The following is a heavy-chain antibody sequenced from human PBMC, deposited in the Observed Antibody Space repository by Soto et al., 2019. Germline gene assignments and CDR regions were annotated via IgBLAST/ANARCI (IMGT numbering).Heavy chain of an antibody. J-gene: IGHJ4*02. Sequence: EVQLVESGGGLVQPGRSLRLSCAASGFTFDDYAMHWVRQAPGKVLEWVSGISWNSGSLDYADSVKGRFTVSRDNAKNSLYLQMNSRRAEDTALYYCAKVMNGYVFDFWGQGALVSVSS. D-gene: IGHD5-12*01. CDR1: GFTFDDYA. CDR2: ISWNSGSL. V-gene: IGHV3-9*01. CDR3: AKVMNGYVFDF.